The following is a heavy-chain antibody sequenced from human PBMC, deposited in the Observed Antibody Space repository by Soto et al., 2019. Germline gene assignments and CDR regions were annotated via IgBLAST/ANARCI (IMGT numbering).Heavy chain of an antibody. CDR2: ISAHNCNT. Sequence: QVHLVQSGAEVKKPGASVKVSCKGSGYAFTTYGITWVRQAPGQGLEWMGWISAHNCNTNYSRKRQGRVTVTRDTSTTTPYMELSSLRSDYTAVYYCATRTHVDYWRHGALVTVSS. CDR3: ATRTHVDY. CDR1: GYAFTTYG. J-gene: IGHJ4*01. V-gene: IGHV1-18*01.